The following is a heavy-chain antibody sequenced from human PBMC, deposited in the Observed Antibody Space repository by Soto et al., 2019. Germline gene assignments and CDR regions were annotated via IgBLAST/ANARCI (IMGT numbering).Heavy chain of an antibody. CDR1: GFMFTNHG. CDR3: ARDSHGPGY. J-gene: IGHJ4*02. CDR2: IWSDGNKR. Sequence: PGGSLRLSCAASGFMFTNHGMHWVRQAPCKGLEWVAVIWSDGNKRYYADSVKGRFTVSRDNSKNTLFLQMNSLRAEDTAVYYCARDSHGPGYWGQGALVTVS. V-gene: IGHV3-33*01.